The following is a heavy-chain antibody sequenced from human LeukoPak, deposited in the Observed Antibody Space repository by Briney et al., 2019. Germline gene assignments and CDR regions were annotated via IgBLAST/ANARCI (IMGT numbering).Heavy chain of an antibody. Sequence: SETLSLTCTVSGGSITSYYWSWIRQPPGKGLEWIGYIYYSGNTNYNPSLKSRVTISVDTSKNQFSLKLSSVTAADTAVYYCASIAAAATYYYYGMDVWGQGTTVTVSS. J-gene: IGHJ6*02. D-gene: IGHD6-13*01. V-gene: IGHV4-59*08. CDR1: GGSITSYY. CDR3: ASIAAAATYYYYGMDV. CDR2: IYYSGNT.